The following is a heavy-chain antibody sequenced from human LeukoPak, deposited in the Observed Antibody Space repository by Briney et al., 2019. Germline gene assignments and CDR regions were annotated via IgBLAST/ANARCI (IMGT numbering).Heavy chain of an antibody. J-gene: IGHJ4*02. V-gene: IGHV3-64D*06. CDR1: GFTFSSFA. CDR3: VKATYYASNFYYKGLDY. Sequence: GGSLRLSCSASGFTFSSFAMYWVRQAPGKGLQYVSAISSNGGSTYYEDSVKGRFTISRDNSKNTLYLQMSSLRAEDTAVYYCVKATYYASNFYYKGLDYWGQGTLSPSPQ. CDR2: ISSNGGST. D-gene: IGHD3-10*01.